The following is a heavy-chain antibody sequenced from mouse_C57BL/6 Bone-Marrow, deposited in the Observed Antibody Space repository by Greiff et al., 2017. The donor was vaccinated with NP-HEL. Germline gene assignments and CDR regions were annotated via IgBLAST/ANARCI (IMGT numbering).Heavy chain of an antibody. CDR2: IYHRSGNT. V-gene: IGHV1-81*01. CDR3: ARGLRRFRSFDF. D-gene: IGHD2-2*01. Sequence: VQLQESGAELARPGASVKLSCKASGYTFTSYGISWVQQRSGQGLEWIGEIYHRSGNTYYNEKFKGKATLTADKSSSTAYMELHSLTSEDSAVYYCARGLRRFRSFDFWGTGTTVTVSS. CDR1: GYTFTSYG. J-gene: IGHJ1*03.